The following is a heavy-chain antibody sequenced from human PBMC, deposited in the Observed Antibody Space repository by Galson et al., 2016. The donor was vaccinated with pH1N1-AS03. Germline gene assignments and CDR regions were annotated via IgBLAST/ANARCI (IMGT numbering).Heavy chain of an antibody. J-gene: IGHJ1*01. V-gene: IGHV3-74*03. CDR2: IDSGATTI. D-gene: IGHD2-2*01. Sequence: SLRLSCAASGFTFRVYTMHWVRHVPGKGLVWVSRIDSGATTITYVDSVKGRFTISRDNSKNTLYLQMNSLRAEDTAVYYCGNGWSSIGAGDLGQGTLVTVSS. CDR3: GNGWSSIGAGD. CDR1: GFTFRVYT.